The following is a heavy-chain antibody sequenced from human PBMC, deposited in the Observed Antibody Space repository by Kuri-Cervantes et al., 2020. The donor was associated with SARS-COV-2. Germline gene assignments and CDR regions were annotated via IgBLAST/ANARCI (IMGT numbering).Heavy chain of an antibody. CDR3: ARQSADCSSTSCYIDY. V-gene: IGHV5-51*01. Sequence: GGSLRLSCKGSGCSFTSYWIGWVRQMPGKGLEWMGIIYPGDSDTRYSPSFQGQVTISADKSISTAYLQWSSLKASDTAMYYCARQSADCSSTSCYIDYWGQGTLVTVSS. CDR1: GCSFTSYW. J-gene: IGHJ4*02. CDR2: IYPGDSDT. D-gene: IGHD2-2*02.